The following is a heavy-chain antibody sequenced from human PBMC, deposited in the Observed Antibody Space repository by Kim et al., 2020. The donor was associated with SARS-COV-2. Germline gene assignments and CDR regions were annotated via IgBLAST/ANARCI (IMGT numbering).Heavy chain of an antibody. CDR3: ARDPFTMVRGVITNAFDI. V-gene: IGHV3-33*05. D-gene: IGHD3-10*01. CDR1: GFTFSSYG. CDR2: ISYDGSNK. J-gene: IGHJ3*02. Sequence: GGSLRLSCAASGFTFSSYGMHWVRQAPGKGLEWVAVISYDGSNKYYADSVKGRFTISRDNSKNTLYLQMNSLRAEDTAVYYCARDPFTMVRGVITNAFDIWAKGQWSPSLQ.